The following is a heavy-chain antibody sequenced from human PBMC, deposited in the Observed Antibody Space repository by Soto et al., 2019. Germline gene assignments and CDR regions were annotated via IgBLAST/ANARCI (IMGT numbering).Heavy chain of an antibody. J-gene: IGHJ4*02. Sequence: EVQLVESGGGLAQPGGSLRLSCVASGFTFIYYEMNWVRQAPGKGLEWISYITSSGDRAQYADSVKGRFTISRDNTKNLLYLQMTSLSAEDTGLYYCARDIFDNWGQGTLVTVSS. CDR3: ARDIFDN. CDR1: GFTFIYYE. CDR2: ITSSGDRA. V-gene: IGHV3-48*03.